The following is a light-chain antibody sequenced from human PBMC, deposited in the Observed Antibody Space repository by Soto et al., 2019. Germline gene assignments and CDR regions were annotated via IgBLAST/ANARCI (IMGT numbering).Light chain of an antibody. CDR3: SSYTSISTYV. V-gene: IGLV2-14*03. CDR1: ISDVGGYNY. Sequence: QSALTQRASVSGSPGQSSTISCTGTISDVGGYNYVSWYQQHPGKAPKLMIFDASNRPSGVSNRFSGSKSGYTASLTISGLQAEDEADYYCSSYTSISTYVFGTGTKVTVL. J-gene: IGLJ1*01. CDR2: DAS.